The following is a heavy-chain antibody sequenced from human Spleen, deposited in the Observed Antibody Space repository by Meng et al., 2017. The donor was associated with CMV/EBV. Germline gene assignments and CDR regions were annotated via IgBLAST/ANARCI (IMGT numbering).Heavy chain of an antibody. CDR2: IKQDGSEK. CDR1: GFTFSSYW. J-gene: IGHJ4*02. D-gene: IGHD1-26*01. CDR3: ARVLYSGSYSDY. Sequence: GESLKISCAASGFTFSSYWMSWVRQAPGKGLEWVANIKQDGSEKYYVDSVKGRFTISRDNAKKSLYLQVNSLTAEDTAVYYCARVLYSGSYSDYWGQGTLVTVSS. V-gene: IGHV3-7*03.